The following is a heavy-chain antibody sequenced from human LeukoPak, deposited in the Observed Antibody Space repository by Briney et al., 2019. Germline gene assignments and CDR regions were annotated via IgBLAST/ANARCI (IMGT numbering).Heavy chain of an antibody. J-gene: IGHJ4*02. Sequence: ASVKVSCKASGYTFSSYYMHWVRQAPGQGLEWVGTIHPDGETTTYGQKFQGRVTMTCDTSTSTVYMDLSSLRSEDTAVYYCAREAIAAGKNFDYWGQGTQVTVSS. V-gene: IGHV1-46*01. CDR3: AREAIAAGKNFDY. CDR1: GYTFSSYY. CDR2: IHPDGETT. D-gene: IGHD6-25*01.